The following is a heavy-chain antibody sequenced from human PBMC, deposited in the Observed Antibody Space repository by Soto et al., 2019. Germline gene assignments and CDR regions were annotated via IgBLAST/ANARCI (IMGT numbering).Heavy chain of an antibody. Sequence: EVQLVASGGGLLQPGGSLRLSCVASGFTFSYYGMNWVRQVPGKGLEWVSYISSSSSTMSYADSVKGRLTISRDNARNSLYLQMNSLRADDTAVYYCARVGDARPDDWGQGTMVTVSS. D-gene: IGHD2-21*02. J-gene: IGHJ4*02. CDR1: GFTFSYYG. CDR3: ARVGDARPDD. V-gene: IGHV3-48*01. CDR2: ISSSSSTM.